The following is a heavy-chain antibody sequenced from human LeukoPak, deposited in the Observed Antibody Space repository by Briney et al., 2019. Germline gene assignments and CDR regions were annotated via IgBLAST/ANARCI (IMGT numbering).Heavy chain of an antibody. J-gene: IGHJ4*02. V-gene: IGHV3-30*02. CDR2: IRYDGSYK. CDR1: GFTFSSYN. CDR3: TRGSSSWAY. D-gene: IGHD6-13*01. Sequence: GGSLRLSCAASGFTFSSYNMHWVRQAPGKGLEWVASIRYDGSYKYYADSVKGRFSISRDNSKNTLYLQMNSLRGEDTAVYYCTRGSSSWAYWGQGTLVTVSS.